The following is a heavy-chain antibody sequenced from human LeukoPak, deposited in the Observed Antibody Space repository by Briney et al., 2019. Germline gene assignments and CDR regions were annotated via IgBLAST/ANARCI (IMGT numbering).Heavy chain of an antibody. V-gene: IGHV3-30*04. CDR2: ISYDGSNK. Sequence: GGSLRLSCAASGFTFSDYSMNWVRQAPGKGLEWVAVISYDGSNKYYADSVKGRFTISRDNSKNTLYLQMNSLRAEDTAVYYCAKGSKRLLWFGELLSHFDYWGQGTLVTVSS. D-gene: IGHD3-10*01. CDR3: AKGSKRLLWFGELLSHFDY. J-gene: IGHJ4*02. CDR1: GFTFSDYS.